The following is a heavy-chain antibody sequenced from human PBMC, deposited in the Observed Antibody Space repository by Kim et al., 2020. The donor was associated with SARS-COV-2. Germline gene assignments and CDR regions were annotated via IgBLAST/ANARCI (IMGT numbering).Heavy chain of an antibody. CDR2: IDPSDSYT. Sequence: GESLKISCKGSGYSFTSYWISWVRQMPGKGLEWMGRIDPSDSYTNYSPSFQGHVTISADKSISTAYLQWSSLKASDTAMYYCARHLTQQLVPNLDGMDVWGQGTTVTVSS. J-gene: IGHJ6*02. D-gene: IGHD6-13*01. CDR1: GYSFTSYW. V-gene: IGHV5-10-1*01. CDR3: ARHLTQQLVPNLDGMDV.